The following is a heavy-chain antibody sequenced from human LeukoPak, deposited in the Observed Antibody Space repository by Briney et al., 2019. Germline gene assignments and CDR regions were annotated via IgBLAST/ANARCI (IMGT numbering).Heavy chain of an antibody. CDR3: ARAAWNDVSYYYYYMDV. CDR2: IYTSGST. Sequence: SETLSLTCTVSGGSISSGSYYWSWIRQPAGKGLEWIGRIYTSGSTNYNPSLKSRVTMSVDTSKNQFSLKLSSVTAADTAVYYCARAAWNDVSYYYYYMDVWGKGTTVAVSS. J-gene: IGHJ6*03. V-gene: IGHV4-61*02. CDR1: GGSISSGSYY. D-gene: IGHD1-1*01.